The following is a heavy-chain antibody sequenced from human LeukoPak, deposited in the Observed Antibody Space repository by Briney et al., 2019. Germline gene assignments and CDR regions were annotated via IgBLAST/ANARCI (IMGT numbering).Heavy chain of an antibody. V-gene: IGHV4-34*01. J-gene: IGHJ4*02. D-gene: IGHD2-15*01. CDR1: GGSFSGYY. CDR3: ARHYCSGGSCHLLFDY. CDR2: INHSGST. Sequence: SETLSLTCAVYGGSFSGYYWSWIRQPPGKGLEWIGEINHSGSTNYDPSLKSRVTISVDTSKNQFSLKLSSVTAADTAVYYCARHYCSGGSCHLLFDYWGQGTLVTVSS.